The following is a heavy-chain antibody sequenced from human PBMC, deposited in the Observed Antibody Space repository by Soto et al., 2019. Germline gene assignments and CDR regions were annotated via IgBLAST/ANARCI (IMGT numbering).Heavy chain of an antibody. CDR2: ISSSSSTI. CDR3: ARVSKTGTTNWFDP. CDR1: GFTFSSYS. J-gene: IGHJ5*02. Sequence: EVQLVESGGGLVQPGGSLRLSCGASGFTFSSYSMNWVRQVPGKGLEWVSYISSSSSTIYYADSVKGRFTISRDNAKNSLYLQMNSLRDEDTAVYYCARVSKTGTTNWFDPWGQGTLVTVSS. D-gene: IGHD1-1*01. V-gene: IGHV3-48*02.